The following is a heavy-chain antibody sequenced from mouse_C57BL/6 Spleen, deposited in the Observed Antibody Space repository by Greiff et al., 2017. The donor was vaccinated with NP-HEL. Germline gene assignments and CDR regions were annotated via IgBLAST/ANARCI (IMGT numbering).Heavy chain of an antibody. Sequence: QVQLQQSGAELVKPGASVKLSCKASGYTFTSYWMHWVKQRPGQGLEWIGMIHPNSGSTNYNEKFKSKATLTVDKSSSTAYMQLSSLTSEDSAVFYCARPLYYSNSWFAYWGQGTLVTVSA. CDR2: IHPNSGST. J-gene: IGHJ3*01. D-gene: IGHD2-5*01. CDR3: ARPLYYSNSWFAY. CDR1: GYTFTSYW. V-gene: IGHV1-64*01.